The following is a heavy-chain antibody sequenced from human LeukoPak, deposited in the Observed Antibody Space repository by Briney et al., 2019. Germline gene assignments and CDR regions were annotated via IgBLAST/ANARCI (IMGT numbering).Heavy chain of an antibody. J-gene: IGHJ6*02. CDR3: ASLPDLLHRPYYGMDV. CDR2: ISSGRGRSTI. D-gene: IGHD2-15*01. Sequence: PGGSLRLSCAASGFTFSDYYMSWIRQAPGKGLEWLSYISSGRGRSTIYYADSVKGRFSISRDNAKNSLYLQTNSLRDEDTAVYYCASLPDLLHRPYYGMDVWGQGTTVTVSS. CDR1: GFTFSDYY. V-gene: IGHV3-11*04.